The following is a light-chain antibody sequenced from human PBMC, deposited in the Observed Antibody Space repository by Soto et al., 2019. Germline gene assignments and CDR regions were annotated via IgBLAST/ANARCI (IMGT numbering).Light chain of an antibody. Sequence: EIVMTHSPATLSVSPGERATLSCRASQSVRNNLAWYQQKPGHAPRLLIYGASTRATAIPARFSGSGSGTEFTLTISSLQSEDFAVYFCQQYDNWPYTFGQGTKLEIK. CDR2: GAS. J-gene: IGKJ2*01. CDR3: QQYDNWPYT. CDR1: QSVRNN. V-gene: IGKV3-15*01.